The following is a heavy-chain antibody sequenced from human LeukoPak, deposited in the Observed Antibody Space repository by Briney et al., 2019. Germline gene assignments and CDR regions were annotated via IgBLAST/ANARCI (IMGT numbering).Heavy chain of an antibody. CDR3: ARADWDTAMIDY. J-gene: IGHJ4*02. V-gene: IGHV3-21*01. Sequence: GGSLRLSCAASGFTFSSYSMNWVRQAPGKGLEWVSSISSSSYIYYADSVKGRFTISRDNAKNSLYLQMNSLRAEDTAVYYCARADWDTAMIDYWGQGTLVTVSS. CDR2: ISSSSYI. D-gene: IGHD5-18*01. CDR1: GFTFSSYS.